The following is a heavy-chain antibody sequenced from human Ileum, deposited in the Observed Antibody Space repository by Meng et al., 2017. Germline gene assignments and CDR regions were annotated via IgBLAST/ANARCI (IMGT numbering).Heavy chain of an antibody. Sequence: QVKLRQSVPGLVKPSQTLPLTSVISGASVSSNSAAWNWIRPSPSRGLEWLGRTYYRSKWFNEYAVSVKSRITINPDTSENQFSLQLNSVTPEDAAVYYCARGGGSYYHFDYWGQGTLVTVSS. CDR1: GASVSSNSAA. V-gene: IGHV6-1*01. CDR2: TYYRSKWFN. D-gene: IGHD1-26*01. CDR3: ARGGGSYYHFDY. J-gene: IGHJ4*02.